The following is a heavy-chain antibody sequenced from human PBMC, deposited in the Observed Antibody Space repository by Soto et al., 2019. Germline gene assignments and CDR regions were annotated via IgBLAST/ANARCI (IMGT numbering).Heavy chain of an antibody. J-gene: IGHJ4*02. CDR3: ARWVSDYYDSSGYVDY. V-gene: IGHV3-53*01. Sequence: GGSLRLSCAAPGFTVSSNYMSWVRQAPGKGLEWVSVIYSGGSTYYADSVKGRFTISRDNSKNTLYLQMNSLRAEDTAVYYCARWVSDYYDSSGYVDYWGQGTLVTVSS. CDR2: IYSGGST. D-gene: IGHD3-22*01. CDR1: GFTVSSNY.